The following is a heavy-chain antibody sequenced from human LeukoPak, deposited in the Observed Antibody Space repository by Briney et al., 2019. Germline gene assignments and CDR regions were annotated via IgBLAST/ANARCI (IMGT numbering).Heavy chain of an antibody. CDR3: AKVKRAARQPLGYFDY. Sequence: LAGGSLRLSCAASGFTFSSYGMHWVRQAPGKGLEWVAFIRYDGSNKYYADSVKGRFTISRDNSKNTLYLQMNSLRAEDTAVYYCAKVKRAARQPLGYFDYWGQGTLVTVSS. D-gene: IGHD6-6*01. J-gene: IGHJ4*02. CDR1: GFTFSSYG. CDR2: IRYDGSNK. V-gene: IGHV3-30*02.